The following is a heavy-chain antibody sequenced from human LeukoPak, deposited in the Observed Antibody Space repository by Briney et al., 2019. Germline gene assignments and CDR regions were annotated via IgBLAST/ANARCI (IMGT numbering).Heavy chain of an antibody. CDR1: GYSFTSSW. CDR3: ARDMAAAGTDVFDY. CDR2: IYPGASDT. Sequence: GESLKISCKGSGYSFTSSWIGWVRQMPGKGLEWMGIIYPGASDTRYSPSFHGQVTISVDKSITTAYLQWSSLKASDTAMYYCARDMAAAGTDVFDYWGQGTLVTVSS. V-gene: IGHV5-51*01. J-gene: IGHJ4*02. D-gene: IGHD6-13*01.